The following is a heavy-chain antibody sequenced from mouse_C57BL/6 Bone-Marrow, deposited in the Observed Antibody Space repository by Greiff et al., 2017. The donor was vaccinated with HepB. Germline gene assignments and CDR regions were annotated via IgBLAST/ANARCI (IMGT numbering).Heavy chain of an antibody. V-gene: IGHV1-69*01. CDR3: ARSGAVVA. Sequence: QVQLQQPGAELVMPGASVKLSCKASGYTFTSYWMHWVKQRPGQGLEWIGEIDPSDSYTNYNQKFKGKSTLTVDKSSSTAYMQLSSLTSEDSAVYYCARSGAVVAWGQGTTRTVSS. D-gene: IGHD1-1*01. CDR2: IDPSDSYT. J-gene: IGHJ2*01. CDR1: GYTFTSYW.